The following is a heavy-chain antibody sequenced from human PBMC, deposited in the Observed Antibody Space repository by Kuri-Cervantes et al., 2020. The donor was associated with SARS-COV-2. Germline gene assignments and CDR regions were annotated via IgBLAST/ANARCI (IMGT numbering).Heavy chain of an antibody. J-gene: IGHJ4*02. Sequence: LSLTCAASGFPFSSYEINWVRQAPGRGLEWLSYISNTGSTIYYADSVKGRFNISRGNAKNSLYLQMNSLRAEDTAVYYCAREASGMYYYDSSGYYYFDYWGQGTLVTVSS. V-gene: IGHV3-48*03. CDR2: ISNTGSTI. CDR1: GFPFSSYE. D-gene: IGHD3-22*01. CDR3: AREASGMYYYDSSGYYYFDY.